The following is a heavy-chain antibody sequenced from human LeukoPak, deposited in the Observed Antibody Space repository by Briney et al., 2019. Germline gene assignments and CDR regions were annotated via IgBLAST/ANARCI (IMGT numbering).Heavy chain of an antibody. Sequence: SETMSLTCTVSGGSISSYYWSWIRQPPGKGLEWIGYIYYSGSTNYNPSLKSRVTISVDTSKNQFSLKLSSVTAADTAVYYCARYSYGSGIDYWGQGTLVTVSS. CDR2: IYYSGST. CDR3: ARYSYGSGIDY. CDR1: GGSISSYY. D-gene: IGHD5-18*01. V-gene: IGHV4-59*01. J-gene: IGHJ4*02.